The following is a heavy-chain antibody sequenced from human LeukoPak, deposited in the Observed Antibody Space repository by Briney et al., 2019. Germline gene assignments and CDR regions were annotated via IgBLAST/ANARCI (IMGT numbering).Heavy chain of an antibody. Sequence: SQTLSLTCAISGDSVSSNSAAWNWIRQSPSRGLEWLGRTYHRSKWYNDYAVSVKSRITINPDTSKNQFSLQLNSVTPEDTAVYYCARRVRYYYGSGSYYGYYYYYMDVWGKGTTVTVSS. CDR1: GDSVSSNSAA. CDR3: ARRVRYYYGSGSYYGYYYYYMDV. D-gene: IGHD3-10*01. CDR2: TYHRSKWYN. J-gene: IGHJ6*03. V-gene: IGHV6-1*01.